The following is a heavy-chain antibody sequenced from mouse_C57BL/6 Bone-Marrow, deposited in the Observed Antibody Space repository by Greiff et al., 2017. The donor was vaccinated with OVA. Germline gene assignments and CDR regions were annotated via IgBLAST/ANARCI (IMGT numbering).Heavy chain of an antibody. J-gene: IGHJ4*01. CDR2: ISSGSSTI. V-gene: IGHV5-17*01. CDR1: GFTFSDYG. CDR3: ARRDGYYLYAMDY. Sequence: EVMVVESGGGLVKPGGSLKLSCAASGFTFSDYGMHWVRQAPEKGLEWVAYISSGSSTIYYADTVKGRFTISRDNAKNTLFLQMTSLRSEDTAMYYCARRDGYYLYAMDYWGQGTSVTVSS. D-gene: IGHD2-3*01.